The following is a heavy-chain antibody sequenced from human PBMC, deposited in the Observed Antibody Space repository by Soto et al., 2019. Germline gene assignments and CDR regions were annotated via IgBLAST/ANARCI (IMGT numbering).Heavy chain of an antibody. CDR1: GFTFSTYA. D-gene: IGHD6-25*01. CDR3: ARDPLEEAAGDL. J-gene: IGHJ3*01. CDR2: TSSDGNNK. Sequence: QVQLVESGGGVVQPGRSLRLSCAASGFTFSTYAMHWVRQAPGKGLEWVAVTSSDGNNKYYADSVKGRFTISRDNSKNTLFLQMNSLRDEDPAVYYCARDPLEEAAGDLWGQGTMVTVSS. V-gene: IGHV3-30-3*01.